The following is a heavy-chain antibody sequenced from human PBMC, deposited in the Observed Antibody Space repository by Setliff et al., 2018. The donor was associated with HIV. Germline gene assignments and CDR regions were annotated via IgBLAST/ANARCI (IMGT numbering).Heavy chain of an antibody. V-gene: IGHV3-21*06. CDR2: ISSSGAHI. J-gene: IGHJ6*02. Sequence: GGSLRLSCAASEFTFSRYSMNWVRQAPGTGLEWVASISSSGAHIFYAESLKGRFSVSRDNGRNFLYLQMSSLRADDTAIYYCARGARLQYFDWPSYALDVWGQGTTVTVSS. D-gene: IGHD3-9*01. CDR3: ARGARLQYFDWPSYALDV. CDR1: EFTFSRYS.